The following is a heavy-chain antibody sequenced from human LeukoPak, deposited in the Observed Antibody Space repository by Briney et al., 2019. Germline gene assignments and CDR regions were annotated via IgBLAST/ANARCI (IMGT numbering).Heavy chain of an antibody. CDR3: ARDYVDTAMVIDYYYGMDV. J-gene: IGHJ6*02. Sequence: ASVKVSCKASGYTFTSYGIGWVRQAPGQGLEWMGWISAYNGNTNYAQKLQGRVTMTTDTSTSTAYMELRSLRSDDTAVYYCARDYVDTAMVIDYYYGMDVWGQGTTVTVSS. CDR1: GYTFTSYG. CDR2: ISAYNGNT. D-gene: IGHD5-18*01. V-gene: IGHV1-18*01.